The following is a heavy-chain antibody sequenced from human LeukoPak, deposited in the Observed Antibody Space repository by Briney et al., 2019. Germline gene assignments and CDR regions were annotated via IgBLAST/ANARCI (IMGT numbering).Heavy chain of an antibody. CDR1: GYSISSGYY. J-gene: IGHJ6*03. D-gene: IGHD6-6*01. CDR3: ARDLRVGIAARGGDYYMDV. CDR2: IYHSGST. V-gene: IGHV4-38-2*02. Sequence: SETLSLTCTVSGYSISSGYYWGWIRQPPGKGLEWIGSIYHSGSTYYNPSLKSRVTISVDTSKNQFSLKLSSVTAADTAVYYCARDLRVGIAARGGDYYMDVWGKGTTVTVSS.